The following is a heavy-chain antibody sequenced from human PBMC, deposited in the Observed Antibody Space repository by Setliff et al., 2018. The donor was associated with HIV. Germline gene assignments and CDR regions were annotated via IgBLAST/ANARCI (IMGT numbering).Heavy chain of an antibody. CDR1: GGTFRGFG. CDR3: AANPEMATINYYYYYMDV. CDR2: IIPIFGTP. V-gene: IGHV1-69*13. J-gene: IGHJ6*03. Sequence: ASVKVSCKASGGTFRGFGISWVVQAPGQGLEWMGQIIPIFGTPRYAQKFQGRVTITADESTSTVYMELSSLTSEDTAVYYCAANPEMATINYYYYYMDVWGKGTTVTVSS. D-gene: IGHD5-12*01.